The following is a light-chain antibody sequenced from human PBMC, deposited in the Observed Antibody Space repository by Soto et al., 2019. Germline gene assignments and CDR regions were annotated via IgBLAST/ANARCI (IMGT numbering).Light chain of an antibody. CDR2: AAS. V-gene: IGKV1-39*01. Sequence: DIPMTQSPSSLSASVGDRVTITCRASQTISSSLNWYQQKPGKAPKLLIYAASSLQSGVPSRFSGSGSGTDFTLTISSLQSGDFATYYCQQSYSTPWTFGQGTKVEIK. CDR3: QQSYSTPWT. CDR1: QTISSS. J-gene: IGKJ1*01.